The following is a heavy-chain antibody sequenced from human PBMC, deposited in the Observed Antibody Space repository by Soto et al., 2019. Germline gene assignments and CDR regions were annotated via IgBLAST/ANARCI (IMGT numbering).Heavy chain of an antibody. Sequence: EVQLVESGGGLVQPGGSLRLSCAASGFTFSSYIMNWVRQAPGKGLEWVSYISSSSSTIYYADSVKGRFTISRDNAKNSLYLKMISLRDEDTAVYYCAREGGLLNWFDPWGQGTLVTVSS. CDR1: GFTFSSYI. V-gene: IGHV3-48*02. CDR2: ISSSSSTI. CDR3: AREGGLLNWFDP. J-gene: IGHJ5*02.